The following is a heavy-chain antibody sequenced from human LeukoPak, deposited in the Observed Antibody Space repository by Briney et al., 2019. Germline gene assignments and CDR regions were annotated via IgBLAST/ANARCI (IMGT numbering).Heavy chain of an antibody. CDR3: AASSSWPFDY. V-gene: IGHV4-4*02. Sequence: SETLSLTCAVSGGSISSGNWWSWVRQTPGKGLEWIGEIYHSGGTNYNPSLKSRVTMSLDTSKNQFPLKLSSVTAADTAVYYCAASSSWPFDYWGQGTLVTVSS. D-gene: IGHD6-13*01. CDR1: GGSISSGNW. J-gene: IGHJ4*02. CDR2: IYHSGGT.